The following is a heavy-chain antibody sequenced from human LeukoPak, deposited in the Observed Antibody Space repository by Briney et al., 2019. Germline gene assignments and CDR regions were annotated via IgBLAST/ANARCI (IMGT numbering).Heavy chain of an antibody. J-gene: IGHJ4*02. D-gene: IGHD3-22*01. Sequence: SETLSLTCTVSGYSISSGYYWGWIRQPPGKGLEWIGYIYYSGSTNYNPSLKSRVTISVDTSKNQFSLKLSSVTAADTAVYYCARYYYDSSGYYDYFDYWGQGTLVTVSS. CDR1: GYSISSGYY. CDR2: IYYSGST. V-gene: IGHV4-61*01. CDR3: ARYYYDSSGYYDYFDY.